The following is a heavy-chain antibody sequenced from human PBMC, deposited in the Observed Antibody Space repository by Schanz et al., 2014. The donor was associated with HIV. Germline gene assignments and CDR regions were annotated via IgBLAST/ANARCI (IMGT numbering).Heavy chain of an antibody. J-gene: IGHJ4*02. D-gene: IGHD6-19*01. CDR2: ISYDGSNK. Sequence: QVQLVESGGGVVQPGRSLRLSCAGSGLTFSSYGMHWVRQAPGKGLEWGAVISYDGSNKYYADSVKGRSTISRDNSKNTLYLQMNSLRAEDTAVYYCARDGSSGWQDPFDYWGQGTLVTVSS. CDR1: GLTFSSYG. CDR3: ARDGSSGWQDPFDY. V-gene: IGHV3-30*03.